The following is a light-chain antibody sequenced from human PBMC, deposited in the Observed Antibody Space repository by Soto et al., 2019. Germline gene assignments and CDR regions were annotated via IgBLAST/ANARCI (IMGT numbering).Light chain of an antibody. Sequence: DIQVTQSPSSLSASVGDRVTTTCRASQSISSYLNWYQQKPGKAPKLLIYAASSLQSGVPSRFSGSGSGTDFTLTISSLQPEDFATYYCQQSYITPPITFGQGTRLEIK. J-gene: IGKJ5*01. V-gene: IGKV1-39*01. CDR3: QQSYITPPIT. CDR2: AAS. CDR1: QSISSY.